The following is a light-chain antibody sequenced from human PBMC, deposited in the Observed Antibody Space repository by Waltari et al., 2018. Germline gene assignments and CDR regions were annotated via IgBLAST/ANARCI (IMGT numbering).Light chain of an antibody. CDR1: RSNIGAGYD. CDR3: QSYDSSLSGSGV. Sequence: QSVLTQPPSVSGAPGQRVTISCTGSRSNIGAGYDVPWYQQLPGTAPKLLTYGNSNRPSGVPDRFSGSKSGTSASLAITGLQAEDEADYYCQSYDSSLSGSGVFGTGTKVTVL. V-gene: IGLV1-40*01. J-gene: IGLJ1*01. CDR2: GNS.